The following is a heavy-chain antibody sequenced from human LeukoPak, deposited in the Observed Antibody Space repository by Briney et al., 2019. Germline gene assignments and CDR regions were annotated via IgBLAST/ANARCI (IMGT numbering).Heavy chain of an antibody. CDR1: GFTFDDYS. D-gene: IGHD5-12*01. CDR3: AKLGNSGYDYRVLWYMDV. CDR2: ISGSGGST. J-gene: IGHJ6*03. Sequence: PGGSLRLSCAASGFTFDDYSMNWVRQAPGKGLEWVSAISGSGGSTYYADSVKGRFTISRDNSKNTLYLQMNSLRAEDTAVYYCAKLGNSGYDYRVLWYMDVWGKGTTVTVSS. V-gene: IGHV3-23*01.